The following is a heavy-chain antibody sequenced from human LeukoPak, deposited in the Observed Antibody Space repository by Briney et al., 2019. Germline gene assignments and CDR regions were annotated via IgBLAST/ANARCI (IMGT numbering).Heavy chain of an antibody. CDR1: GFTFSSYA. V-gene: IGHV3-30-3*01. D-gene: IGHD5-18*01. CDR2: ISYDGSSK. CDR3: ARASGYSYGLDY. J-gene: IGHJ4*02. Sequence: GGSLRLSCAASGFTFSSYAMHWVRQAPGKGLEWVAVISYDGSSKYYADSVKGRFTISRDNSKNTLYLQMNSLRAEDTAVYYCARASGYSYGLDYWGQGTLVTVSS.